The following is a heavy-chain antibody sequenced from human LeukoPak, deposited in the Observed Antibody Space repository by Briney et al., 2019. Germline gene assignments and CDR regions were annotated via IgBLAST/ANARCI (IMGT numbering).Heavy chain of an antibody. J-gene: IGHJ6*02. D-gene: IGHD3-3*01. V-gene: IGHV3-30-3*01. Sequence: PGGSLRLSSAASGFTFSSYAMHWVRQAPGKGLEWVAVISYDGGNKYYADSVKGRFTISRDNSKNTLYLQMNSLRAEDTAVYYRARIDDFYGMDVWGQGTTVTVSS. CDR3: ARIDDFYGMDV. CDR1: GFTFSSYA. CDR2: ISYDGGNK.